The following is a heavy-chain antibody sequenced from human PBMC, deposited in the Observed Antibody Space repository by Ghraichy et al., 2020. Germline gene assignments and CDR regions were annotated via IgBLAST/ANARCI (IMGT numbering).Heavy chain of an antibody. Sequence: GESLNISCAASGFTFSSYWMHWVRQAPGKGLVWVSRINSDGSSTSYADSVKGRFTISRDNAKNTLYLQMNSLRAEDTAVYYCAREPIGGFDYWGQGTLVTVSS. J-gene: IGHJ4*02. CDR2: INSDGSST. CDR3: AREPIGGFDY. CDR1: GFTFSSYW. V-gene: IGHV3-74*01.